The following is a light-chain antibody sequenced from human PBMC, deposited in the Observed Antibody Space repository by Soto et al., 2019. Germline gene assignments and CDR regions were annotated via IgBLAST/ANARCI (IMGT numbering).Light chain of an antibody. J-gene: IGLJ2*01. Sequence: QSVVTQPPSASGTPGQRVTISCSGSNSNIGSNTVNGYQQLPGTAPKLLIYNNDQRTTGVPDRFSGAKSGTSASLASSGLESEEEADYDGAAGEDSLNGVAVGGGTKLTAL. V-gene: IGLV1-44*01. CDR3: AAGEDSLNGVA. CDR1: NSNIGSNT. CDR2: NND.